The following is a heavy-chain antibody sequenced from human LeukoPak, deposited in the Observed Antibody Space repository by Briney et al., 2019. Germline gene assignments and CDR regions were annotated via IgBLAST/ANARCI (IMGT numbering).Heavy chain of an antibody. Sequence: GGSLRLSCAASGFTFSNAWMTWVRQAPGKGLEWVGRIKNKPDGGTTDYAAPVKGRFTISRDDSINTLYLQMNSLKTEDTAFYYSTTVGVATSGFFGPWGQGTLVTVSS. J-gene: IGHJ5*02. CDR3: TTVGVATSGFFGP. V-gene: IGHV3-15*05. CDR1: GFTFSNAW. D-gene: IGHD5-12*01. CDR2: IKNKPDGGTT.